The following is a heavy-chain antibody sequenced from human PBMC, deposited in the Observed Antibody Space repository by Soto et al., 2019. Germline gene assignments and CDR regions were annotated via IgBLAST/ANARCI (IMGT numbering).Heavy chain of an antibody. CDR3: ARDGAGLYCGGDCYTNWFDP. J-gene: IGHJ5*02. Sequence: SVKVSCRASGGTFSSYAISWVRQAPVQGLEWMGWISAYNGNTNYAQKLQGRVTSTADESTSTADMELSSLRSEYTSVYYCARDGAGLYCGGDCYTNWFDPWGQGTLVTVSS. CDR2: ISAYNGNT. CDR1: GGTFSSYA. D-gene: IGHD2-21*02. V-gene: IGHV1-69*13.